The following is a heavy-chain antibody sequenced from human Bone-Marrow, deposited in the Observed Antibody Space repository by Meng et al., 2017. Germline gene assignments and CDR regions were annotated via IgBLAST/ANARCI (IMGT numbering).Heavy chain of an antibody. Sequence: QVQLHQSGPALVKPSQTLSLTCAISGDSVSSNSAAWNWIRQSPSRGLEWLGRTYYRSKWYNDYAVSVKSRITINPDTSKNQFSLQLNSVTPEDTAVYYCARDPPGYSSSWLEVQSDYWGQGTLVTVSS. CDR2: TYYRSKWYN. D-gene: IGHD6-13*01. CDR1: GDSVSSNSAA. V-gene: IGHV6-1*01. J-gene: IGHJ4*02. CDR3: ARDPPGYSSSWLEVQSDY.